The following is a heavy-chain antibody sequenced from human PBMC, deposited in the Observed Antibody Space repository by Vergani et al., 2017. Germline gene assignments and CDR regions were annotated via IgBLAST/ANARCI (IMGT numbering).Heavy chain of an antibody. CDR1: GCSISSYY. D-gene: IGHD2-15*01. CDR2: IYYSGST. V-gene: IGHV4-59*12. CDR3: ASWWHASYISG. J-gene: IGHJ4*02. Sequence: QVQLQESGPGLVKPSETLSLTCTVSGCSISSYYWSWIRQPPGKGLEWIGYIYYSGSTNYNPSLKSRVTISVDTSKNQFSLKLSSVTAADTAVYYCASWWHASYISGWGQGTLVTVSS.